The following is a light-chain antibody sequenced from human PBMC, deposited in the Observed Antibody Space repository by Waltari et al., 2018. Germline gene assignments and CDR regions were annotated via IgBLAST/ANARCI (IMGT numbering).Light chain of an antibody. Sequence: EIVLPQSPGTLSFSPGARSTLSCRASQSVDIRYLAWYQEKPSQAPRLLIYGASSRATGIPDRFSGSGSGTDFTLTISRLEPEDFAVYYCQQSGSSPRTFGQGTKVE. CDR3: QQSGSSPRT. CDR1: QSVDIRY. CDR2: GAS. J-gene: IGKJ1*01. V-gene: IGKV3-20*01.